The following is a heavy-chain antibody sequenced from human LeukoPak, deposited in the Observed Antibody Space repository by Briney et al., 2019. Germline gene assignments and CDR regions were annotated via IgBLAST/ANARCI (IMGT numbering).Heavy chain of an antibody. D-gene: IGHD2-21*02. J-gene: IGHJ4*02. V-gene: IGHV3-21*01. CDR2: ISSSSSYI. Sequence: PGVSLTLPCAASGFTFSSYSMNWVRQAPGKGLEWVSSISSSSSYIYYADSVKGRFAISRDNAKNSLYLQMNSLRAEDTAAYYCARGLCGGDCYSDWGQGTLVTVSS. CDR3: ARGLCGGDCYSD. CDR1: GFTFSSYS.